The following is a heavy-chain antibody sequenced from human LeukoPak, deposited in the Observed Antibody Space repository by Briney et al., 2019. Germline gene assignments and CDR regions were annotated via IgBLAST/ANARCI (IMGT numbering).Heavy chain of an antibody. V-gene: IGHV3-23*01. Sequence: GGSLRLSCAASGFTFNTYSMSWVRQAPGKGLEWVSGVIGSGKSTFYADSVKGRFTISRDNSRNTLYLQMNSLRVEDTAAYYCTRPHVDGGYYYHQYWGQGTLVTVSS. CDR3: TRPHVDGGYYYHQY. CDR2: VIGSGKST. CDR1: GFTFNTYS. D-gene: IGHD3-22*01. J-gene: IGHJ4*02.